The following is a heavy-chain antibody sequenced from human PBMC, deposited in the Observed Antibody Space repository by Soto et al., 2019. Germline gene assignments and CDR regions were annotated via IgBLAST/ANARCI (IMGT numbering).Heavy chain of an antibody. V-gene: IGHV3-33*01. CDR2: IWYDGSNK. J-gene: IGHJ4*02. CDR1: GFTFISLG. CDR3: ARDSIAVAGLTPY. D-gene: IGHD6-19*01. Sequence: GGPLRLPCTASGFTFISLGMHWVLQDPGKGLEWVAVIWYDGSNKYYADSVKGRFTISRDNSKNTLYLQMNSLRAEDTAVYYCARDSIAVAGLTPYWGQGTLVTVTS.